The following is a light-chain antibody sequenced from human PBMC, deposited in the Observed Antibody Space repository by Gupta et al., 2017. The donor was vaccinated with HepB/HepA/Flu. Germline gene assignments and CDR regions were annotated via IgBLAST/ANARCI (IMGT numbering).Light chain of an antibody. V-gene: IGLV1-44*01. CDR1: SSNIGGNT. J-gene: IGLJ3*02. Sequence: QSVLTPPPSASGTPGQRVTISCSGSSSNIGGNTVNWYQQFPGTAPKLLIYTNNQRPSGVPDRFSGSKSGTSASLAISGLQSEDEADYYCATWDDSLNGWVFGGGTKLTVL. CDR3: ATWDDSLNGWV. CDR2: TNN.